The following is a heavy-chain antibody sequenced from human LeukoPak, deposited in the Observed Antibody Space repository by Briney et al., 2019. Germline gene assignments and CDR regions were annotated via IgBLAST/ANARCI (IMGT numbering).Heavy chain of an antibody. Sequence: SETLSLTCTVSGGSISSGSYYWSWIRQPAGKGLEWIGRIYTSGSTNYNPSLKSRVTISVDTSKNQFSLKLSSVTAADTAVYYCARDHYYDSSGYYNWFDPRGQGTLVTVSS. CDR1: GGSISSGSYY. J-gene: IGHJ5*02. D-gene: IGHD3-22*01. CDR2: IYTSGST. V-gene: IGHV4-61*02. CDR3: ARDHYYDSSGYYNWFDP.